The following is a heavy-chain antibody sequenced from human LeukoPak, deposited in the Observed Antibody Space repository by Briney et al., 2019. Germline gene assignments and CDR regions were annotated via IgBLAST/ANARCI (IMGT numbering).Heavy chain of an antibody. CDR3: ARRSGSRKGDAFDI. Sequence: SQTLSLTCTVSGGSISSGGYYWSWIRQHPGKGLEWIGYIYYSGSTNYNPSLKRRVTISVDTSKNQFSLKLSSVTAADTAVYYCARRSGSRKGDAFDIWGQGTMVTVSS. V-gene: IGHV4-31*03. CDR1: GGSISSGGYY. CDR2: IYYSGST. J-gene: IGHJ3*02. D-gene: IGHD1-26*01.